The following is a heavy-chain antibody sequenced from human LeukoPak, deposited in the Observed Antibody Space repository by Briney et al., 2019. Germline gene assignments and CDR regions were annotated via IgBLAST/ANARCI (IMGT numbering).Heavy chain of an antibody. Sequence: SQTLSLTCTVSGGSISSGGYYRSWIRQHPGKGLEWIAYMDYSGSTHYNPSLKSRITISVDTSKNQFFLRLSSVTDADTAVYYCARYCSSTSCNTWFDPWGQGTLVTVSS. V-gene: IGHV4-31*03. J-gene: IGHJ5*02. CDR3: ARYCSSTSCNTWFDP. D-gene: IGHD2-2*02. CDR1: GGSISSGGYY. CDR2: MDYSGST.